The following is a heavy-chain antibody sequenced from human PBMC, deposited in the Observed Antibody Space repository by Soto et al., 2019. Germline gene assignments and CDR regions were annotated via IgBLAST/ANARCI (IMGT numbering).Heavy chain of an antibody. D-gene: IGHD6-19*01. CDR3: ARLAVASYYGMDV. CDR2: TYYRSKWYN. Sequence: PSQTLSLTCAISGDSVSSNSAAWNWIMQSPSRGLEWLGRTYYRSKWYNDYAVSVKSRITINPDTSKNQFSLQLNSVTPEDTAVYYCARLAVASYYGMDVWGQGTTVTVSS. V-gene: IGHV6-1*01. J-gene: IGHJ6*02. CDR1: GDSVSSNSAA.